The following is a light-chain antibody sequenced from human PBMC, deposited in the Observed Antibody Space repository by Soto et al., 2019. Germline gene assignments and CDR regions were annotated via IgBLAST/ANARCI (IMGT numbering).Light chain of an antibody. Sequence: EIVLTQSPGTLSLSPGERATLSCRASQSVSGTYLAWYQQKPGQAPRLLIYGASSRATGIPDRFSGSGSGSQLTLTIRRLWPDDFVVYYWQQDGTSPPYTFGQGSQVESK. CDR1: QSVSGTY. J-gene: IGKJ2*01. CDR2: GAS. V-gene: IGKV3-20*01. CDR3: QQDGTSPPYT.